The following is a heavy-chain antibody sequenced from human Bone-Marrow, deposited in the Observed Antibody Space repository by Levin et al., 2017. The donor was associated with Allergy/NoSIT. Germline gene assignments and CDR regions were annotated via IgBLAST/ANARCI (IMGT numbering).Heavy chain of an antibody. CDR3: ARGERGFGDLV. J-gene: IGHJ4*02. D-gene: IGHD3-10*01. CDR2: IDPRGGST. CDR1: GYTFPSYY. Sequence: GESLKISCKASGYTFPSYYMYWVRQAPGQGLEWMGMIDPRGGSTTYAQKFQGRVTLTRDTSTSTVYMELSSLRSEDTGVYYCARGERGFGDLVWGQGTLVTVSS. V-gene: IGHV1-46*01.